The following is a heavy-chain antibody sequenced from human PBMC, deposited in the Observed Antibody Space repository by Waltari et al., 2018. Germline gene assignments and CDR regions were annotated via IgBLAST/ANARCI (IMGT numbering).Heavy chain of an antibody. CDR1: GGSFSGYY. V-gene: IGHV4-34*01. CDR2: INHSGST. Sequence: QVQLQQWGAGLLKPSETLSLTCAVSGGSFSGYYWSWIRQPPGKGLEWIGEINHSGSTNYNPSLKSRVTISVDTSKNQYSLKLSSVTAADTAVYYCARAWISLILGATSAFDIWGQGTMVTVS. CDR3: ARAWISLILGATSAFDI. D-gene: IGHD1-26*01. J-gene: IGHJ3*02.